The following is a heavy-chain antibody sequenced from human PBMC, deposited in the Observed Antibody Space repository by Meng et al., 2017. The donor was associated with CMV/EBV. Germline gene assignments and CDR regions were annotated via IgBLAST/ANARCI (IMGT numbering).Heavy chain of an antibody. Sequence: GESLKISCAASGFTFSNYWMTWVRQAPGKGLEWVSYISSSGSTIYYADSVKGRFTISRDNAKNSLYLQMNSLRAEDTAVYYCARESDRSTSCPGYDYWGQGTLVTVSS. V-gene: IGHV3-48*04. CDR2: ISSSGSTI. J-gene: IGHJ4*02. D-gene: IGHD2-2*01. CDR3: ARESDRSTSCPGYDY. CDR1: GFTFSNYW.